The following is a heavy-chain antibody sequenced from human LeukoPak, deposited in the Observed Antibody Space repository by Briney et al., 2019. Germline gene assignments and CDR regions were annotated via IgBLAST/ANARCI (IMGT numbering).Heavy chain of an antibody. CDR3: AKDLAITFGGVPVDY. Sequence: GGPLSLSCAAPGFTFSSYGTHWLRQAPGQRLERVACRRCGGRNEYDGDCGKGGFTSSRDNSKNTLYLQMNSLRAEDTAVYYCAKDLAITFGGVPVDYWGQGTLVTVSS. J-gene: IGHJ4*02. CDR2: RRCGGRNE. D-gene: IGHD3-16*01. CDR1: GFTFSSYG. V-gene: IGHV3-30*02.